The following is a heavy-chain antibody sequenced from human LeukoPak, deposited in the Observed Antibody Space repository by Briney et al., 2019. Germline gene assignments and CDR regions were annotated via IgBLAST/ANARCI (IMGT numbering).Heavy chain of an antibody. D-gene: IGHD3-10*01. J-gene: IGHJ4*02. CDR2: IYYSGST. CDR1: GGSLSSGDYY. V-gene: IGHV4-30-4*01. Sequence: SETLSLTCTVSGGSLSSGDYYWSWIRQPPGKGLEWIGYIYYSGSTYYNPSLKSRVTISVDTSKNQFSLKLSSVTAADTAVYYCARGHLWFGELGYFDYWGQGTLVTVSS. CDR3: ARGHLWFGELGYFDY.